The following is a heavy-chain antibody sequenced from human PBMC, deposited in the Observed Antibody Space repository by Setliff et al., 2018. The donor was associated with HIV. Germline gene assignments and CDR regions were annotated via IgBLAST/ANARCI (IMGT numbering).Heavy chain of an antibody. Sequence: SETLSLTCTVSGGSISNNSYSWGWVRQPPGKGLELIGHLFYNGNTYYNPSLKSRVTISVDTSKNQFSLRLRSVTAADTAVYYCARGEFYCGTDCYWSSCDYWGQGILVTVPQ. CDR2: LFYNGNT. J-gene: IGHJ4*02. CDR1: GGSISNNSYS. D-gene: IGHD2-21*02. CDR3: ARGEFYCGTDCYWSSCDY. V-gene: IGHV4-39*01.